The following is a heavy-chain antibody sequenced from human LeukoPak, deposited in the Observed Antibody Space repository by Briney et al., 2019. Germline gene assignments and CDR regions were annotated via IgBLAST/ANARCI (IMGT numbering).Heavy chain of an antibody. V-gene: IGHV4-59*08. CDR1: GGSISSYY. D-gene: IGHD4-17*01. CDR3: ATLLRGYKVTTVTTFDY. J-gene: IGHJ4*02. CDR2: IYYSGST. Sequence: PSETLSLTCTVSGGSISSYYWSWIRQPPGKGLEWIGYIYYSGSTKYNPSLKSRVTISVDTSKNQFSLKLSSVTAADTAVYYCATLLRGYKVTTVTTFDYWGQGTLVTVSS.